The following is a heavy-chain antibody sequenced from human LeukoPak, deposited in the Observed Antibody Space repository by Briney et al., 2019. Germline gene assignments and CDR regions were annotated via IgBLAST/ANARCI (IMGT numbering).Heavy chain of an antibody. CDR2: VYPGDSDT. CDR1: GYSFTSHW. D-gene: IGHD6-19*01. CDR3: ARRQSSGHGGYHAFDI. J-gene: IGHJ3*02. V-gene: IGHV5-51*01. Sequence: PGESLESSCKGSGYSFTSHWIGSVRQMPGKGLEWMGIVYPGDSDTTYSPSFQGQVTLSADKSINTAYLQWSSLKASDTAMYYCARRQSSGHGGYHAFDIWGQGTIVTVCS.